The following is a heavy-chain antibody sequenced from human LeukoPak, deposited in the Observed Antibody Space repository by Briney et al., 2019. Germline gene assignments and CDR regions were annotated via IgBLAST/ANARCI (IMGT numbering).Heavy chain of an antibody. D-gene: IGHD3-9*01. CDR3: ARDSGYYDILTGYYRHWYFDL. J-gene: IGHJ2*01. CDR1: GGSISSYY. V-gene: IGHV4-4*07. Sequence: PSETLSLTCTVSGGSISSYYWSWIRQPAGKGLEWIGRIYTSGSTNYNPSLKSRVTMSVDTSKNQFSLKLSSVTAADTAVYYCARDSGYYDILTGYYRHWYFDLWGRGTLVTVSS. CDR2: IYTSGST.